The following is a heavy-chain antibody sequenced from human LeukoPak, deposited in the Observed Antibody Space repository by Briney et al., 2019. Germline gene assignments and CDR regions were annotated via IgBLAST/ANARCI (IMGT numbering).Heavy chain of an antibody. CDR2: IYYSGST. CDR3: ARHLGIHRWFYFDY. J-gene: IGHJ4*02. V-gene: IGHV4-39*01. CDR1: GGSISSSSYY. Sequence: SETLSLTCTVSGGSISSSSYYWGWIRQPPGKGLEWIGSIYYSGSTYYNPSLKSRVTISVDTSKNQFSLKLSSVTAADTAVYYCARHLGIHRWFYFDYWGQGTLVTVSS. D-gene: IGHD5-18*01.